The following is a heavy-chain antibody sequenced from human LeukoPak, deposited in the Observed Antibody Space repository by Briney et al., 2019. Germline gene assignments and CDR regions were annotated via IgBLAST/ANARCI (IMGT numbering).Heavy chain of an antibody. CDR2: ISSDGGNT. CDR3: AREWELRGAYYMDL. CDR1: GFTFSTYW. Sequence: PGGSLRLFCAASGFTFSTYWMHSVRQAPGKGLVWVSRISSDGGNTLYAHSEKGRFTISRDNINDTMYLQMDSLRGEDTAVYYCAREWELRGAYYMDLWGKGTTVTVSS. J-gene: IGHJ6*03. D-gene: IGHD1-26*01. V-gene: IGHV3-74*01.